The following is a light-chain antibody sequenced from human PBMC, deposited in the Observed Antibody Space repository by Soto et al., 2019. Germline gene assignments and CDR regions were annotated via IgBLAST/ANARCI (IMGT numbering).Light chain of an antibody. CDR1: QSVSSSY. J-gene: IGKJ5*01. V-gene: IGKV3D-15*01. CDR2: GAS. CDR3: QQYNNWPT. Sequence: EIVLTQSPATLSVSPGERATLSCRASQSVSSSYLAWYQQKPGQAPRLLIYGASSRATGIPDRFSGSGSGTEFTLTISSLQSEDFAVYYCQQYNNWPTFGQGTRLEIK.